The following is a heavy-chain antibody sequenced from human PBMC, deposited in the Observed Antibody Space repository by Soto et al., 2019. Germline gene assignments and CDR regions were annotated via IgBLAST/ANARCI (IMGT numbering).Heavy chain of an antibody. D-gene: IGHD2-15*01. CDR3: ARDANYCSGGSCYETDYYFDY. CDR2: ISSSSSYI. V-gene: IGHV3-21*01. CDR1: GFTFSSYS. J-gene: IGHJ4*02. Sequence: GGSLRLSCAASGFTFSSYSMNWVRQAPGKGLEWVSSISSSSSYIYYADSVKGRFTISRDNAKNSLYLQMNSLRAEDTAVYYCARDANYCSGGSCYETDYYFDYWGQGTLVTVSS.